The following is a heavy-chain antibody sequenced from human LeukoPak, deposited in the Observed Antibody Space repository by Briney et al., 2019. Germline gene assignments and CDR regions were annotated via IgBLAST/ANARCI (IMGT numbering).Heavy chain of an antibody. V-gene: IGHV4-39*01. Sequence: SETLSVTCTVSGGSISSHLYFWAWIRQPPGKGLEWIGSVYYGGSTYYNPSLKSRVTMSVDTSKNEFSLKLRSVTAADTTTYYCARMVRGVVLGPNYYPYHMDVWGRGTTVTVSS. D-gene: IGHD3-10*01. CDR1: GGSISSHLYF. J-gene: IGHJ6*03. CDR2: VYYGGST. CDR3: ARMVRGVVLGPNYYPYHMDV.